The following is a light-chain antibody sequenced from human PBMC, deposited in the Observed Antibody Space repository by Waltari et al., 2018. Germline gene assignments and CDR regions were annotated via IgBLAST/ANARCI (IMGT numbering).Light chain of an antibody. CDR2: YDK. V-gene: IGLV1-36*01. CDR3: EAWDDTLNGVV. CDR1: NSNIGNNA. Sequence: QSVLTQPPSVSEAPRQWVTISCSGRNSNIGNNAVNWYQKLPGKAAKLLIYYDKLRSAGGSDRFSGSKSDTVATLALSGLQSEDEADYYCEAWDDTLNGVVVGGGTKLTVL. J-gene: IGLJ3*02.